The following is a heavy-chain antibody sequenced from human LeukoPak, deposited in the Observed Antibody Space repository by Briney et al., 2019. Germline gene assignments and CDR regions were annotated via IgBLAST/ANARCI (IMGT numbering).Heavy chain of an antibody. D-gene: IGHD3-10*01. CDR3: AKVPYSDYGAGRPPFMDV. CDR2: ITDSGGTT. J-gene: IGHJ6*02. CDR1: GFTFSNYA. V-gene: IGHV3-23*01. Sequence: PGGSLSLSCAAPGFTFSNYAMSWVRQAPGKGLEWVSTITDSGGTTYYADSVKGRFTISRDNSKNTLYLQMNSLRDEDTAVYYCAKVPYSDYGAGRPPFMDVWGHGTTVAISS.